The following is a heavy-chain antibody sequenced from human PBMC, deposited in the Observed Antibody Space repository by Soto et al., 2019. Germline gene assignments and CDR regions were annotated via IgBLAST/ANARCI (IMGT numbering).Heavy chain of an antibody. CDR2: IIPIFGTA. V-gene: IGHV1-69*12. J-gene: IGHJ4*02. D-gene: IGHD6-19*01. CDR1: GGTFSSYA. Sequence: QVQLVQSGAEVKKPGSSVKVSCKASGGTFSSYAISWVRQATGQGLEWMGGIIPIFGTANYAQKFQGRVTITADESTSTAYMELSSLRSEDTAVYYCARDTRISSGWYGRSSYYFDYWGQGTLVTVSS. CDR3: ARDTRISSGWYGRSSYYFDY.